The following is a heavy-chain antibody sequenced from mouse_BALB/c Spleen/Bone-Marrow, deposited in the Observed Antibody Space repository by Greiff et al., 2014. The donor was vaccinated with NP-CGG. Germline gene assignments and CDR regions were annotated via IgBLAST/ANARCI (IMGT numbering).Heavy chain of an antibody. J-gene: IGHJ4*01. Sequence: EVQLVESGGGLVQPGGSLKLSCAASGITFSSNTMSWVRQTPERRLEWVAYSTNGGGSTYYPDTVKGRFTISRDNANNTLYLQMSSLKSEDTAMYYCVRPRYPFYAMESSGQGNSVPVRS. CDR1: GITFSSNT. V-gene: IGHV5-12-2*01. CDR3: VRPRYPFYAMES. CDR2: STNGGGST.